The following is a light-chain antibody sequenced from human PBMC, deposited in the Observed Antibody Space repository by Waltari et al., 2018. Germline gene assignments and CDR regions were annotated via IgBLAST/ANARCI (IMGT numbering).Light chain of an antibody. CDR2: SVD. Sequence: SSELTQDPAVSVALGQTVRITCQGDSLTTYAPHWYQQRPGQAPSLVIFSVDDRPSGIPDRFSGSLSGDTASLTITGTQAEDEADYYCNSRDPTTNAVVFGGGTRLTVL. CDR1: SLTTYA. CDR3: NSRDPTTNAVV. J-gene: IGLJ2*01. V-gene: IGLV3-19*01.